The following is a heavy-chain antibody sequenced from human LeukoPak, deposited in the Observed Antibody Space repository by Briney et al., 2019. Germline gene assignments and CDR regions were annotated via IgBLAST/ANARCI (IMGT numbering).Heavy chain of an antibody. CDR1: GGSFSGYY. J-gene: IGHJ4*02. V-gene: IGHV4-34*01. CDR2: INHSGST. Sequence: SETLSLTCAVYGGSFSGYYWSWIRQPPGKGLEWIGEINHSGSTNYNPSLKSRVTISVDTSKNQFSLKLSSVTAADTAVYYCARVRIGYDSSGYWFDYWGQGTLVTVSS. CDR3: ARVRIGYDSSGYWFDY. D-gene: IGHD3-22*01.